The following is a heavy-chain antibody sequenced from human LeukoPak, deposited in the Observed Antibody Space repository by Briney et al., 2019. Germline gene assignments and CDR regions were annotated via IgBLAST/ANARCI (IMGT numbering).Heavy chain of an antibody. CDR3: ARLVRGYYDSSGYRPHFDY. Sequence: GASVKVSCKASGYTFTGYYMHWVRQAPGQGLEWMGWISAYNGNTNYAQKLQGRVTMTTDTSTSTAYMELRSLRSDDTAVYYCARLVRGYYDSSGYRPHFDYWGQGTLVTVSS. D-gene: IGHD3-22*01. V-gene: IGHV1-18*04. CDR2: ISAYNGNT. J-gene: IGHJ4*02. CDR1: GYTFTGYY.